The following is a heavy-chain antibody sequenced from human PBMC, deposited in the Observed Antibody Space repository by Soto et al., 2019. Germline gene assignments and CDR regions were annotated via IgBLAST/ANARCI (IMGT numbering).Heavy chain of an antibody. D-gene: IGHD2-15*01. J-gene: IGHJ4*02. Sequence: EVQLVESGGGLVKPGGSLRLSCAASGFTFSSYSMNWVRQAPGKGLEWVSSISSSSSYIYYADSVKGRFTISRDNAKNSLYLEMSSLRAEDTAVYYCAREPDTIVVVVASTGQCDYWGQGTLVTVS. CDR2: ISSSSSYI. V-gene: IGHV3-21*01. CDR1: GFTFSSYS. CDR3: AREPDTIVVVVASTGQCDY.